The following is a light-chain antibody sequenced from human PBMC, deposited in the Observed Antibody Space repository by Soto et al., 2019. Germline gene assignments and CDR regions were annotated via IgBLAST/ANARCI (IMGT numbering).Light chain of an antibody. CDR3: TSYTSTSSWV. CDR1: SSDIGSYNY. J-gene: IGLJ3*02. CDR2: EVS. Sequence: QSALTQPASVSGSPGQSITISCTGTSSDIGSYNYVSWYQQHPGKAPKLMIYEVSNRPSGVSNRFSGSKSGNTASLTISGLQAEDGADYYCTSYTSTSSWVFGGGTQLTVL. V-gene: IGLV2-14*01.